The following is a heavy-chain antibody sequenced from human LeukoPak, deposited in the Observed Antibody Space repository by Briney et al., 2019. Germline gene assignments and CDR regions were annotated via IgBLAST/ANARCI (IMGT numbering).Heavy chain of an antibody. CDR3: ASGFYDILPGSHYGMDV. Sequence: GGSLRLSCAASGFTFSDYYMSWIRQAPGKGLEWVSYISSSGGTTYYADSVKGRFTISRDNAKNSLYLQMNNLRAEDTAVYYCASGFYDILPGSHYGMDVWGQGTTVTVSS. V-gene: IGHV3-11*01. J-gene: IGHJ6*02. CDR2: ISSSGGTT. CDR1: GFTFSDYY. D-gene: IGHD3-9*01.